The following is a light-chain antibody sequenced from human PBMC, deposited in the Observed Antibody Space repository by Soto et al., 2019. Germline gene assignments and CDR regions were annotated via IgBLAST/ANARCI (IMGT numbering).Light chain of an antibody. J-gene: IGKJ1*01. V-gene: IGKV1-5*03. CDR1: QTISSW. Sequence: DIQMTQSPSTLSGSVGDRVTITCRASQTISSWLAWYQQKPGKAPKLLIYKASTVKSGVPSRFSGSGSGTEFTIPISSLQPDDFATYYCQHYNSYSDAFGQGTKVELK. CDR3: QHYNSYSDA. CDR2: KAS.